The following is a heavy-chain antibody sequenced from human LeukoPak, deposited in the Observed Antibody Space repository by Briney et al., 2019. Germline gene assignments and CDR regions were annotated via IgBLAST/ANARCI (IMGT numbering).Heavy chain of an antibody. CDR2: MSGSGDST. D-gene: IGHD2-2*01. J-gene: IGHJ4*02. CDR3: AKKGGTSCYDRINY. V-gene: IGHV3-23*01. Sequence: GGSLRLSCAASGFTFSTYAMSWVRQAPGKGLEWVSVMSGSGDSTYYADSVRGRFTISRDNSKNILYLQMNNLRAEETAVYYCAKKGGTSCYDRINYWGQGILVTVSS. CDR1: GFTFSTYA.